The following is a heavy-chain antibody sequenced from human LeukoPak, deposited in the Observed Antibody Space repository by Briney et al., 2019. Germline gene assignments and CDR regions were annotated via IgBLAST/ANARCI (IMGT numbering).Heavy chain of an antibody. D-gene: IGHD2-15*01. CDR3: AKDLDSAAFDI. CDR2: IRTNTGSP. CDR1: GYTLTTYA. J-gene: IGHJ3*02. V-gene: IGHV7-4-1*02. Sequence: ASVKVSCRASGYTLTTYAINWVRQAPGQGLEYMGWIRTNTGSPTYAQGFTGRFVFSLDTSVNTAYLQISSLKAEDTAVYYCAKDLDSAAFDIWGQGTMVTVSS.